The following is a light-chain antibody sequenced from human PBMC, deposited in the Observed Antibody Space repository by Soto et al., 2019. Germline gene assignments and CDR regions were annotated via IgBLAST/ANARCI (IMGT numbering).Light chain of an antibody. CDR3: QKSPNAPA. CDR1: QGISNY. Sequence: DIQMTQSPSSLSASVGDRVTITCRASQGISNYLAWYQQIPGKVPKLLISAASTLQSGVTSRFSGSGSGTHFTITISSLQPEDVATYSCQKSPNAPAFGGGTKVEIK. V-gene: IGKV1-27*01. CDR2: AAS. J-gene: IGKJ4*01.